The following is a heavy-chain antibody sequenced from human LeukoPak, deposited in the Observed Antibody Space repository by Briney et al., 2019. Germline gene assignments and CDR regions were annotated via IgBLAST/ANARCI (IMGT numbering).Heavy chain of an antibody. Sequence: PGESLRLSCAASGFTFSTYSMNWVRQAPGRGLEWVSCITTSTTVPHIFYADSVTGRLTISRDNADNSLFPQMHSMRAEETAVYYCARALGDQPDYYYGMDGWGQGTTVTVSS. CDR3: ARALGDQPDYYYGMDG. V-gene: IGHV3-21*01. CDR2: ITTSTTVPHI. CDR1: GFTFSTYS. D-gene: IGHD2-2*01. J-gene: IGHJ6*02.